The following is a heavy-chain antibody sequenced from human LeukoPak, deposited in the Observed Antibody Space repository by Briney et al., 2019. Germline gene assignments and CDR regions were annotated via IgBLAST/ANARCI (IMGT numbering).Heavy chain of an antibody. D-gene: IGHD3-22*01. V-gene: IGHV4-59*01. CDR1: GGSISSYY. CDR3: ARGYDSSGYYDY. Sequence: SETLSLTCTVSGGSISSYYWSWIRQPPGKGLEWIGCIYYSGSTNYNPSLKSRVTISVDTSKNQFSLKLSSVTAADTAVYYCARGYDSSGYYDYWGQGTLVTVSS. CDR2: IYYSGST. J-gene: IGHJ4*02.